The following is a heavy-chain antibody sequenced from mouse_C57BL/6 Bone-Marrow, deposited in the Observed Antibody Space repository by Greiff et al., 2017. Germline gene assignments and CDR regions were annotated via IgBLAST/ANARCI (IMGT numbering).Heavy chain of an antibody. J-gene: IGHJ1*03. Sequence: QVQLKESGAELARPGASVKLSCKASGYTFTSYGISWVKQRPGQGLEWIGEIYPRSGNTYYNEKFKGKATLTADKSSSTAYMELRSLTSEDSAVYVCAKEVHYYGPSYWYFDVWGTGTTVTVSP. V-gene: IGHV1-81*01. CDR2: IYPRSGNT. D-gene: IGHD1-2*01. CDR1: GYTFTSYG. CDR3: AKEVHYYGPSYWYFDV.